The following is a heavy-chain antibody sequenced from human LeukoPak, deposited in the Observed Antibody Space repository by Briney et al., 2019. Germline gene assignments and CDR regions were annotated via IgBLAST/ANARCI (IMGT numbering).Heavy chain of an antibody. J-gene: IGHJ6*03. V-gene: IGHV1-69*13. CDR2: IIPIFGTA. Sequence: GASVKVSCKASGGTFSSYAISWVRQAPGQGLEWMGGIIPIFGTANYAQKFQGRVTITADESTSTAYMGLSSLRSEDTAVYYCARVKVDTIFGVVTSTEYMDVWGKGTTVTVSS. CDR1: GGTFSSYA. D-gene: IGHD3-3*01. CDR3: ARVKVDTIFGVVTSTEYMDV.